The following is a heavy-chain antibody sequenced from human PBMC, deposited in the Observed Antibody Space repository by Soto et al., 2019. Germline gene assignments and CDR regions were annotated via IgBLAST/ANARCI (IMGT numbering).Heavy chain of an antibody. CDR2: IYSRGNT. D-gene: IGHD4-17*01. CDR1: GFTVSSNY. CDR3: ATRLDPIREDALDI. Sequence: GGSLRLSCAAYGFTVSSNYMSWVRQAPGKGLEWVSVIYSRGNTYYADSVKGRFTISRDNSKNTLYLQMNSLRAEDTAVYYCATRLDPIREDALDIWGQGTMVTVSS. V-gene: IGHV3-53*01. J-gene: IGHJ3*02.